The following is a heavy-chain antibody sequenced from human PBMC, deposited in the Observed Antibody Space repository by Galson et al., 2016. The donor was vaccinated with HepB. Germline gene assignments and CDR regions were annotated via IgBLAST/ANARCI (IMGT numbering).Heavy chain of an antibody. CDR3: ARSLGELYFDY. CDR1: GYSFTTYF. Sequence: SVKVSCKASGYSFTTYFLHWVRQAPGQRLEWMGWINAGSGDTKYSQTFQDRVTITSDTSASTAYMEVTSLRSEDTAVYYCARSLGELYFDYWGQGTLVTVSS. J-gene: IGHJ4*01. CDR2: INAGSGDT. D-gene: IGHD3-16*01. V-gene: IGHV1-3*01.